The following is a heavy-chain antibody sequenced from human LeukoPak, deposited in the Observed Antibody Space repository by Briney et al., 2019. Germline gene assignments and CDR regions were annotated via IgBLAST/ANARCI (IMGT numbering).Heavy chain of an antibody. CDR3: ARAPGIAAAGTHFDF. J-gene: IGHJ4*02. V-gene: IGHV4-59*01. CDR2: IYYSGSA. CDR1: GGSLSSYY. D-gene: IGHD6-13*01. Sequence: SETLSLTCTVSGGSLSSYYWSRIRQPPGKGLEWIGYIYYSGSAKYNSSLKSRVTMSVDTSKNQFSLKLSSVTAGDTAVYYCARAPGIAAAGTHFDFWGQGTLVTVSS.